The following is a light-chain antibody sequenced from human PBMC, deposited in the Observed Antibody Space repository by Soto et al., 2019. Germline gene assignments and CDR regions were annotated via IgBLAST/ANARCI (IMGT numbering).Light chain of an antibody. CDR3: QQSYSTPYT. V-gene: IGKV1-39*01. CDR1: QTIGRK. CDR2: ATS. Sequence: DIQMTQSPSSLSASVGDRVTITCRASQTIGRKLNWYQQRPGKAPHVVISATSSLQSGVPSRFSGSGSGTDFTLTIHSLQPEDFATYFCQQSYSTPYTFGQGTKLEI. J-gene: IGKJ2*01.